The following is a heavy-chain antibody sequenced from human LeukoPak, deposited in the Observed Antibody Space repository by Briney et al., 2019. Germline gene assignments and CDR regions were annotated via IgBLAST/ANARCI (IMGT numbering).Heavy chain of an antibody. J-gene: IGHJ4*02. V-gene: IGHV4-34*01. CDR1: GGPFRGNY. D-gene: IGHD3-9*01. CDR2: INHSGST. CDR3: ARGSSKRYFDWLLKYYFDY. Sequence: PSETLSLTCAVYGGPFRGNYWTWIRQPPGKGLEWIGEINHSGSTNYNPSLKSRVTISVDTSKNQFSLKLSSVTAADTAVYYCARGSSKRYFDWLLKYYFDYWGQGTLVTVSS.